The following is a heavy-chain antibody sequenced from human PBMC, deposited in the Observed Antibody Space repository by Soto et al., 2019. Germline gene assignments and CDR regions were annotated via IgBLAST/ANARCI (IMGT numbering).Heavy chain of an antibody. D-gene: IGHD3-9*01. CDR3: ARGPNLVLRYFDWLSPFDY. J-gene: IGHJ4*02. CDR2: INHSGST. CDR1: GGSFSGYY. Sequence: TLSLTCAVYGGSFSGYYWSWIRQPPGKGLEWIGEINHSGSTNYNPSLKSRVTISVDTSKNQFSLKLSSVTAADTAVYYCARGPNLVLRYFDWLSPFDYWGQGTLVTVSS. V-gene: IGHV4-34*01.